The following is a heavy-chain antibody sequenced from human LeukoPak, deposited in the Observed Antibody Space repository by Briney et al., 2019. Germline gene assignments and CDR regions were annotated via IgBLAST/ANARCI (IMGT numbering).Heavy chain of an antibody. Sequence: SVKVSCKASGYTFTGYYMHWVRQAPGQGLEWMGGIIPIFGTANYAQKFQGRVTITADKSTSTAYMELSSLRSEDTAVYYCASNRNCGGDCYSTYYYYYYMDVWGKGTTVTVSS. J-gene: IGHJ6*03. CDR1: GYTFTGYY. CDR3: ASNRNCGGDCYSTYYYYYYMDV. D-gene: IGHD2-21*02. CDR2: IIPIFGTA. V-gene: IGHV1-69*06.